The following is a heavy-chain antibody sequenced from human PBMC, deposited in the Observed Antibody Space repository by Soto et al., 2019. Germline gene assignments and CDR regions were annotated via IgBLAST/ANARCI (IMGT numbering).Heavy chain of an antibody. CDR2: ISYDGSNK. D-gene: IGHD3-10*01. J-gene: IGHJ3*02. Sequence: QVQLVESGGGVVQPGRSLRLSCAASGFTFSSYAMHWVRQAPGKGLEWVAVISYDGSNKYYADSVKGRFTISRDNSKKMLYVQMTSLRAEVTAVYYCARDQQCYGSGSYRTDAFDIWGQGTMVTVSS. CDR1: GFTFSSYA. V-gene: IGHV3-30-3*01. CDR3: ARDQQCYGSGSYRTDAFDI.